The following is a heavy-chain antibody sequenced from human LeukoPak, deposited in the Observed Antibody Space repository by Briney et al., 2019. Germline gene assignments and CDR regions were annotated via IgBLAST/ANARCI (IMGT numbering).Heavy chain of an antibody. CDR2: IYYSGST. Sequence: SETLSLTCTVSGGSISSGGYYWSWIRQHPGKGREWIGYIYYSGSTYYNPSLKSRVTISVDTSKNQFSLTLSSVTAADTAVYYCARDRMVQGVIIDDYYYYYYMDVWGKGTTVTVSS. D-gene: IGHD3-10*01. V-gene: IGHV4-31*03. J-gene: IGHJ6*03. CDR1: GGSISSGGYY. CDR3: ARDRMVQGVIIDDYYYYYYMDV.